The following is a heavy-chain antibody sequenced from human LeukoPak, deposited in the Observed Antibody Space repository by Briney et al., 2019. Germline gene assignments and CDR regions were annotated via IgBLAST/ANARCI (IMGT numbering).Heavy chain of an antibody. CDR1: GGSISSSSYY. D-gene: IGHD3-9*01. J-gene: IGHJ6*03. Sequence: SETLSLTCTVSGGSISSSSYYWGWIRQPPGKGLEWIGSIYYSGSTYYNPSLKSRVTISVDTSKNQFPLKLSSVTAADTAVYYCARQNFDWLLDYYYMDVWGKGTTVTISS. CDR3: ARQNFDWLLDYYYMDV. CDR2: IYYSGST. V-gene: IGHV4-39*01.